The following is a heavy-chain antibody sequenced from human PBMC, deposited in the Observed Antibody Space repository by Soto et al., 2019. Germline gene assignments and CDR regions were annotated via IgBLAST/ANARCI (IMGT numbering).Heavy chain of an antibody. J-gene: IGHJ4*02. D-gene: IGHD3-22*01. CDR2: IKKRADGGTA. V-gene: IGHV3-15*01. CDR3: TTVNAYISDSRCYCY. CDR1: GFTFSNAW. Sequence: GGSLRLSCAASGFTFSNAWMNWVRQAPGKGLQWIGRIKKRADGGTADHATPVKGRFTISRDDSKNTLYLQMNSPKTEDTAVYYSTTVNAYISDSRCYCYWGQGTLATVCS.